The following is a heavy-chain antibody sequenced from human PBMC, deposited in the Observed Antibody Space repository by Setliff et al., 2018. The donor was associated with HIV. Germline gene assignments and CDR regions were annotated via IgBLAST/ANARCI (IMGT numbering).Heavy chain of an antibody. CDR3: AREDYYYYGMDV. CDR2: IYYSGST. V-gene: IGHV4-61*01. CDR1: GYSISSGSYY. J-gene: IGHJ6*02. Sequence: PSETLSLTCAVSGYSISSGSYYWSWIRQPPGKGLEWIGYIYYSGSTKHNPSLKSRVTISLDTSKNQFSLKLTSVTAADTAVYYCAREDYYYYGMDVWGQGTTVTVSS.